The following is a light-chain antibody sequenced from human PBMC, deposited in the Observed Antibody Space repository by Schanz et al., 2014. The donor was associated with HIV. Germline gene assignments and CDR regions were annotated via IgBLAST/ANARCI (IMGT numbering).Light chain of an antibody. J-gene: IGLJ1*01. CDR2: EVT. CDR3: SSYAGSNPYV. Sequence: QSALTQPASVSGSPGQSITISCTGSSSDIGGYKYVSWYQQHPGKAPKLMIYEVTKRPSGVPDRFSGSKSGNTASLTVSGLQAEDEADYYCSSYAGSNPYVFGSGTKVTVL. V-gene: IGLV2-8*01. CDR1: SSDIGGYKY.